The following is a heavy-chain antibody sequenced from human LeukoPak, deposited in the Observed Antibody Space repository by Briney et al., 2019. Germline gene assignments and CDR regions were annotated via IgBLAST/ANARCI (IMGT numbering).Heavy chain of an antibody. CDR2: ISYGGST. CDR3: ARHFRGSYVLDY. D-gene: IGHD3-16*01. CDR1: GGSISSSSYF. V-gene: IGHV4-39*07. Sequence: SETLSLTCIVSGGSISSSSYFWGWVRQPPGKGLEWIGSISYGGSTYYNPSLKSRVTISVDTSKNQFSLKLSSVTAADTAVYYCARHFRGSYVLDYWGQGTLVTVSS. J-gene: IGHJ4*02.